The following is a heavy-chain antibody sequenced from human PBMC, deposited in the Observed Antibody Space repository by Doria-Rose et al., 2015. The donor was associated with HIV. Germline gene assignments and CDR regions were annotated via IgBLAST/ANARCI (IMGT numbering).Heavy chain of an antibody. Sequence: SGYPFTNYDVTWVRQATGHGLEWMGWMNPNSTNTGYAQKFQGRVTMTRDTSISTAYMELSSLTSEDTAVYYCARGGTRWPLDYWGQGTLVTVSS. J-gene: IGHJ4*02. CDR2: MNPNSTNT. CDR3: ARGGTRWPLDY. D-gene: IGHD4-17*01. CDR1: GYPFTNYD. V-gene: IGHV1-8*02.